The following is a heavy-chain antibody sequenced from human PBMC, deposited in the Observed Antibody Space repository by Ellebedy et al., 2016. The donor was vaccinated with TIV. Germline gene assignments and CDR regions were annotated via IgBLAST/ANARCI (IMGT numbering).Heavy chain of an antibody. CDR3: GRGRGYASTGRVYYFDY. V-gene: IGHV1-8*01. CDR2: MNPNSGNT. J-gene: IGHJ4*02. Sequence: AASVKVSCKASGYTFTDFDINWVRQATGQGSEWVGWMNPNSGNTGSAQTFQGRVTMTRDSSISTAYMELSSLRSEDTAVYYCGRGRGYASTGRVYYFDYWGQGSLVTVSS. D-gene: IGHD2-15*01. CDR1: GYTFTDFD.